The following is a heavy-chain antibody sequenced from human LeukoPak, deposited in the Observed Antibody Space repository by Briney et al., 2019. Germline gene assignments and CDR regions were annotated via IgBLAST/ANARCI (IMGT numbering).Heavy chain of an antibody. J-gene: IGHJ4*02. CDR3: ASAPNSKYFDF. CDR1: GVSIIRYGFY. V-gene: IGHV4-31*03. Sequence: SETLSLTCTVSGVSIIRYGFYWTWIRQQPGKGLEWIGNIYYSGTTSYNPSLGSRFTISIDTSKNEFSLTLNSVTAADTAIYFCASAPNSKYFDFWGQGTLVTVSS. CDR2: IYYSGTT. D-gene: IGHD1-1*01.